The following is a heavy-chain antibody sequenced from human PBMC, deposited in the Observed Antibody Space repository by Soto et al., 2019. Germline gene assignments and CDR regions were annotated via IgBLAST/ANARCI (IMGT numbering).Heavy chain of an antibody. CDR1: GFTFSSYA. Sequence: EVQLLESGGGLVQPGGSLRLSCAASGFTFSSYAMSWVRQAPGKGLEWVSAISGSGGSTYYADSVKGRFTISRDNSKNTLYLQMNSLRAEDTAVYYCAKRQRGYCSSTSCYGVFDYWGQGTLVTVSS. CDR2: ISGSGGST. CDR3: AKRQRGYCSSTSCYGVFDY. V-gene: IGHV3-23*01. J-gene: IGHJ4*02. D-gene: IGHD2-2*01.